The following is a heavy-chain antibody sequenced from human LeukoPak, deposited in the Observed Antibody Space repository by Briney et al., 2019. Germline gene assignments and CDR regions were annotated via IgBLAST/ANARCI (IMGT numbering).Heavy chain of an antibody. V-gene: IGHV4-39*07. J-gene: IGHJ5*02. CDR3: AKEVVGP. Sequence: SETLSLTCTVSGGSISSSIYYWGWIRQPPGKGLEWIGSTFHSGGTYYNPSLKSRLTISVDTSKNQLSLKLTSVTAADTAVYYCAKEVVGPWGQGTLVTVSS. CDR2: TFHSGGT. CDR1: GGSISSSIYY. D-gene: IGHD1-26*01.